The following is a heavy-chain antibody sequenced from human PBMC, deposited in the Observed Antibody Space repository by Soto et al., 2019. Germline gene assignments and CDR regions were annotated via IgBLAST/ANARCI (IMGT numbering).Heavy chain of an antibody. CDR2: ISSSDSTI. CDR1: GFTFNTYY. V-gene: IGHV3-48*01. CDR3: ARQGPNGDIDY. J-gene: IGHJ4*01. D-gene: IGHD4-17*01. Sequence: EVQLVESGGGLVQPGGSLRLSCAASGFTFNTYYMNWVRQAPGKGLEWVSFISSSDSTIYYVDSVKGRFTISRDNAKNSLYRQMDSLRGEDTAVYYCARQGPNGDIDYWGHGALVTVSS.